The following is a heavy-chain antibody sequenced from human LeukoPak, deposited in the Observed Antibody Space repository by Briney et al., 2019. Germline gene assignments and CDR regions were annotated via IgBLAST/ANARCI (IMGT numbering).Heavy chain of an antibody. CDR1: GFTFDDHT. D-gene: IGHD4-17*01. CDR2: INWDGGVT. V-gene: IGHV3-43*01. Sequence: GGSLRLSCAASGFTFDDHTMYWVRQTPGKGLEWVSLINWDGGVTYYMDSVKGRFTISRDNSKNSLYLQMISLRTEDTAMYYCAKATATVTTLSAFDYWGRGTLVTVSS. J-gene: IGHJ4*02. CDR3: AKATATVTTLSAFDY.